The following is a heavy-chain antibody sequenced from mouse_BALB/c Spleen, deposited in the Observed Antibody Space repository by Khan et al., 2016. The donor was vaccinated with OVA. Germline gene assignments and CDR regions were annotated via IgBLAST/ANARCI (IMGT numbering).Heavy chain of an antibody. J-gene: IGHJ3*01. CDR1: GDSITSGY. CDR3: ARATYRYAFAY. CDR2: IIYTGDT. D-gene: IGHD2-14*01. V-gene: IGHV3-8*02. Sequence: EVELVESGPSLVKPSQTLSLTCSVTGDSITSGYWTWIRKFPGNELEYLGYIIYTGDTYYNPSLKSRISITRHSSKNQYYLQLSSVTSEDTATYYCARATYRYAFAYWGQGTLVTVSA.